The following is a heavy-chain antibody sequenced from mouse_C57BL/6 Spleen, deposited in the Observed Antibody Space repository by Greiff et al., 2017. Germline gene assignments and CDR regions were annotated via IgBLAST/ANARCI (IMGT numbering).Heavy chain of an antibody. Sequence: QVQLQQSGAELVKPGASVKISCKASGYAFSSYWMNWVKQRPGKGLEWIGQIYPGDGDTNYNGKFKGKAKLTADKSSSKAYMQLSSLTSEDSAVYFCARTDDDEYAMDYWGQGTSVTVSS. J-gene: IGHJ4*01. CDR1: GYAFSSYW. D-gene: IGHD2-4*01. CDR2: IYPGDGDT. CDR3: ARTDDDEYAMDY. V-gene: IGHV1-80*01.